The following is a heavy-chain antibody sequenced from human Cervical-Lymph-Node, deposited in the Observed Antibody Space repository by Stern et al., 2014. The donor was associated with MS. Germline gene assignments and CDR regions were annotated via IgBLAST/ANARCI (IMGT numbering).Heavy chain of an antibody. CDR3: ASAYSSSHYYFDY. CDR1: GVSFRRYA. D-gene: IGHD6-13*01. CDR2: IWYDGINP. V-gene: IGHV3-33*01. Sequence: VQLVQSGGGVVQPGRSLRISCAASGVSFRRYAMHWVRQAPGQGLEWVGRIWYDGINPDYADSVTGRFTISRDNFKNPLYLQMNSLRAEDTAVYYCASAYSSSHYYFDYWGQGTLVTVSS. J-gene: IGHJ4*02.